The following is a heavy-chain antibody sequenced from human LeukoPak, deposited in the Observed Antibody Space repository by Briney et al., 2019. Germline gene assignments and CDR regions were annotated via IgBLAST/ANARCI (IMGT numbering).Heavy chain of an antibody. CDR1: GYSFTRYY. CDR3: AGGGDDYGMDV. CDR2: INPRGGGT. Sequence: EASVKVSCKASGYSFTRYYMHWVRQAPGQGLEWMGIINPRGGGTTYAQKFQGRVTMTRDTSTSTVYMELSSLRSEDTAVYYGAGGGDDYGMDVWGQGTTVTVAS. V-gene: IGHV1-46*01. D-gene: IGHD3-16*01. J-gene: IGHJ6*02.